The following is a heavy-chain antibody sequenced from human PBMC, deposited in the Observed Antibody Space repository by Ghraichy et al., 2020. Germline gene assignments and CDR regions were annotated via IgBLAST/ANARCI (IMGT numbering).Heavy chain of an antibody. V-gene: IGHV4-39*01. D-gene: IGHD2-2*01. CDR2: IYYSGST. Sequence: SETLSLTCTVSGGSISSSSYYWGWIRQPPGKGLEWIGSIYYSGSTYYNPSLKSRVTISVDTSKNQFSLKLSSVTAADTAVYYCAVVPAATDYGDYLLDYWGQGTLVTVSS. CDR1: GGSISSSSYY. CDR3: AVVPAATDYGDYLLDY. J-gene: IGHJ4*02.